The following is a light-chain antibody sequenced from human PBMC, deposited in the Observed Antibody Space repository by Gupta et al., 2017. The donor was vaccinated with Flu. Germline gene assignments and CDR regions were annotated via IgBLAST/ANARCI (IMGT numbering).Light chain of an antibody. Sequence: DVVLTQSPLSLAVTPGEPASIFCESSQTFTHASGNSYLNWYLQKPGQSPQLLIYLTSSRASGVPDRFSGSGSGSEFTLTISRVEADDVGFYFCLQTHHTPYTFGQGTKLEIK. V-gene: IGKV2-28*01. CDR1: QTFTHASGNSY. J-gene: IGKJ2*01. CDR3: LQTHHTPYT. CDR2: LTS.